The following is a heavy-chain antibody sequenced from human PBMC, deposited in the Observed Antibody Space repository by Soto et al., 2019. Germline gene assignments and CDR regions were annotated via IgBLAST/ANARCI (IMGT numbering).Heavy chain of an antibody. CDR3: ARGGGRAVASRFVNYYGMDV. Sequence: SETLSLTCAVYGGSFSGYYWSWIRQPPGKGLEWIGEINHSGSTNYNPSLKSRVTISVDTSKNQFSLKLSSVTAADTAVYYCARGGGRAVASRFVNYYGMDVWGQGTTVTVSS. D-gene: IGHD6-19*01. CDR1: GGSFSGYY. J-gene: IGHJ6*02. V-gene: IGHV4-34*01. CDR2: INHSGST.